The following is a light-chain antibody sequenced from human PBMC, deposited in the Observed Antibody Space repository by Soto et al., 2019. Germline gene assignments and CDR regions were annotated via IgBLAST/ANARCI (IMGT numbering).Light chain of an antibody. J-gene: IGKJ4*01. V-gene: IGKV3-15*01. CDR2: DAS. CDR3: QHYNDWPLT. Sequence: EVVMTQSPATLSVSPGERATLSCRASHSVNNNLAWYQQKPGHPPRLLIFDASARATGIPARFSGSWSGTEFTLTISSLQSEDSAVYYCQHYNDWPLTFGGGTKVEIK. CDR1: HSVNNN.